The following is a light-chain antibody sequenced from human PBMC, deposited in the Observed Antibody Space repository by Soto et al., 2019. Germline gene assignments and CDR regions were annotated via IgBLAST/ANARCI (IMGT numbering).Light chain of an antibody. CDR2: EAT. Sequence: QSALTQPPSVSGSPGQSITVSCTGTSSDIGSSNFVSWYQHLPGRAPKVIIFEATNRPSGVSDRFSGSNAGITASLTISGLQADDEAEYFCISDKTDDTFVFGTGTKLTVL. CDR3: ISDKTDDTFV. J-gene: IGLJ1*01. CDR1: SSDIGSSNF. V-gene: IGLV2-14*01.